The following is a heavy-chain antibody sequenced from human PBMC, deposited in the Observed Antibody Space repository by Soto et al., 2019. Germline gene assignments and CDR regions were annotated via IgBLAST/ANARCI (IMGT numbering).Heavy chain of an antibody. CDR1: GFTFNNYA. V-gene: IGHV3-23*01. CDR3: AKKWVVVTDLPPYYFDY. CDR2: ISGTGFNT. Sequence: EVQLLESGGGLVQPGGSLRLSCAASGFTFNNYAMTWVRQAPGKGLEWVSAISGTGFNTYYADSVKGRFTISRDNSQNTVYLQMSSLRAEDTAIYYCAKKWVVVTDLPPYYFDYWGQGTLVTVSS. J-gene: IGHJ4*02. D-gene: IGHD2-21*02.